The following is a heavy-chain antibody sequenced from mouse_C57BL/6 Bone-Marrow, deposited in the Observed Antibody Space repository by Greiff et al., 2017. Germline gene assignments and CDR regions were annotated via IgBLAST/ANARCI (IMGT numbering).Heavy chain of an antibody. CDR2: ISYDGSN. CDR3: ARSPNWGEDY. J-gene: IGHJ2*01. Sequence: EVQRVESGPGLVKPSQSLSLTCSVTGYSITSGYYWNWIRQFPGNKLEWMGYISYDGSNNYNPSLKNRISITRDTSKNQFFLKLNSVTTEDTATYYCARSPNWGEDYWGQGTTLTVSS. CDR1: GYSITSGYY. V-gene: IGHV3-6*01. D-gene: IGHD4-1*01.